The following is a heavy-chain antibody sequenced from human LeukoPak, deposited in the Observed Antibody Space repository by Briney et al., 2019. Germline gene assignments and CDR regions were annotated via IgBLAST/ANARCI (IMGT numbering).Heavy chain of an antibody. V-gene: IGHV4-39*01. CDR3: AGSYYRQNWFDP. D-gene: IGHD3-10*01. Sequence: SETLSLTCTVSSGSISSSNYYWGWIRQPPGKGLEWIGSIYDSGSTYYNPSLKSRVAISVDTSKNQFSLKLSSVTAADRAMYYCAGSYYRQNWFDPWGQGALVTVSS. J-gene: IGHJ5*02. CDR2: IYDSGST. CDR1: SGSISSSNYY.